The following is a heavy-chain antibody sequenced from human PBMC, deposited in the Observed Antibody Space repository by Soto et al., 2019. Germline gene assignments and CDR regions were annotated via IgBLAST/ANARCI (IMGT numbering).Heavy chain of an antibody. CDR1: GFSLTTTGVG. D-gene: IGHD3-16*01. Sequence: QITLKESGPTLVKPTQTLTLTCTFSGFSLTTTGVGVGWIRQPPGKAPEWLALIYCNDDKRYSLPLKNRVTITKDTSKNQVVLTMTNMDPVDKGTYYCTHSGGWLYFGSWGQGTLVTVSS. J-gene: IGHJ4*02. CDR2: IYCNDDK. V-gene: IGHV2-5*01. CDR3: THSGGWLYFGS.